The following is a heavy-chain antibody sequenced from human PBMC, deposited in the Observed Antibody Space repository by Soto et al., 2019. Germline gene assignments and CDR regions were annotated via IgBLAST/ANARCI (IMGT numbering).Heavy chain of an antibody. CDR3: ARAPWAAMQAYYFDY. V-gene: IGHV4-31*03. J-gene: IGHJ4*02. Sequence: SETLSLTCTVSGGSISSGGYYWSWIRQHPRKGLEWIGYIYYSGSTYYNPSLKSRVTISVDTSKNQFSLKLSSVTAADTALYYCARAPWAAMQAYYFDYWGQGTLVTVSS. D-gene: IGHD5-18*01. CDR1: GGSISSGGYY. CDR2: IYYSGST.